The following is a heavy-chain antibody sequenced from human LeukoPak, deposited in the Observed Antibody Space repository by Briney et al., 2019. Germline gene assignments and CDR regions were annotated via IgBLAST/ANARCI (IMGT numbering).Heavy chain of an antibody. CDR1: GGSISSYY. CDR3: ARDRSRGFGESYGMDV. J-gene: IGHJ6*02. V-gene: IGHV4-59*01. Sequence: SETLSLTCTVSGGSISSYYWSWIRQSPGKGLEWIGYVYSSGSTDYNPSLKSRVTISVDTSKNQFSLKVTSLTAADTATYYCARDRSRGFGESYGMDVWGQGTTVTVSS. CDR2: VYSSGST. D-gene: IGHD3-10*01.